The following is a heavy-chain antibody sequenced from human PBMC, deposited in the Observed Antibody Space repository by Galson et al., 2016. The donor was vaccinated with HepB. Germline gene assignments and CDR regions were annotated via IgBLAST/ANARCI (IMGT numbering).Heavy chain of an antibody. CDR3: ARTDDGTPIGMDV. V-gene: IGHV1-18*01. CDR2: ISAFNGNT. Sequence: SVKVSCKAFGYTFATYGFNWVRQAPGQGLEWMGWISAFNGNTNYLPKVQGRVTMTTDASTSTAFMELRSLRSDDTAVYYCARTDDGTPIGMDVWGQGTTIIVSS. D-gene: IGHD1/OR15-1a*01. J-gene: IGHJ6*02. CDR1: GYTFATYG.